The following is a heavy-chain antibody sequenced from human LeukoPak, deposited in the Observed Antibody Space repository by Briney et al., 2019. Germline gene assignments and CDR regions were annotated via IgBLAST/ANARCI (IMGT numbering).Heavy chain of an antibody. D-gene: IGHD2-21*02. CDR2: INWEGGST. CDR1: GFTFDDYT. Sequence: GGSLRLSCAASGFTFDDYTMHWVRQAPGKGLEWVSLINWEGGSTYYADSVKGRFTISRDNSKNSLFLQMKSLRTEDTALYYCVKDRTGAYCGGDCYSLSSWGQGTLVTVSS. CDR3: VKDRTGAYCGGDCYSLSS. V-gene: IGHV3-43*01. J-gene: IGHJ5*02.